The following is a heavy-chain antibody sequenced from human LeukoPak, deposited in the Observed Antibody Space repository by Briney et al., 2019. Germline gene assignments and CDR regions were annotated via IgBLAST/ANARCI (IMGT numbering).Heavy chain of an antibody. D-gene: IGHD6-19*01. CDR2: INPNSGGT. J-gene: IGHJ5*02. CDR3: ARGRGAVDGWFDP. V-gene: IGHV1-2*04. Sequence: ASVKVSCKASGYTFTGYYMHWVRQAPGQGLEWMGWINPNSGGTNYAQKFQGWVTVTRDTSISTAYMELSRLRSDDTAVYYCARGRGAVDGWFDPWGQGTLVTVSS. CDR1: GYTFTGYY.